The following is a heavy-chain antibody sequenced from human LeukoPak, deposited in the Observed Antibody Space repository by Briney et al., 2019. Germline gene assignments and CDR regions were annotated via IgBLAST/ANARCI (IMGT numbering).Heavy chain of an antibody. J-gene: IGHJ3*02. CDR2: INPNSGGT. V-gene: IGHV1-2*02. Sequence: ASVKVSCKASGYTLTGYYMHWVRQAPGQGLEWMGWINPNSGGTNYAQKFQGRVTMTRDTSISTAYMELSRLRSDDTAVYYCASNDFWSGYLNPPSDAFDIWGQGTMVTVSS. D-gene: IGHD3-3*01. CDR1: GYTLTGYY. CDR3: ASNDFWSGYLNPPSDAFDI.